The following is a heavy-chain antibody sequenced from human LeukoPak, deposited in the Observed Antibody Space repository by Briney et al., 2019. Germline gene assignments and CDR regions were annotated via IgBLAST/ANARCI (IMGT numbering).Heavy chain of an antibody. J-gene: IGHJ4*02. CDR2: LSGSGSTT. D-gene: IGHD3-22*01. V-gene: IGHV3-23*01. CDR3: AKDTRYYDSSGYYRLDY. Sequence: PGGSLRLSCTPSGFNSGNYAMTWVRQAPGKGLEWVSSLSGSGSTTYYADSVKGRFTISRDSSKNTLYLQMNSLRAEGTAVYYCAKDTRYYDSSGYYRLDYWGQGTLVTVSS. CDR1: GFNSGNYA.